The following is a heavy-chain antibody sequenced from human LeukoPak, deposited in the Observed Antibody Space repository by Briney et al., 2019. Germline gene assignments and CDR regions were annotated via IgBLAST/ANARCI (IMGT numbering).Heavy chain of an antibody. D-gene: IGHD1-26*01. J-gene: IGHJ4*02. CDR1: GGSISRRSDY. CDR3: ARNESVLGTTGLNDFFDD. V-gene: IGHV4-39*01. CDR2: IYYSGST. Sequence: SETLSLTCAVTGGSISRRSDYWGWIRQPPGKGLEWIGSIYYSGSTYYNPSFKSRVTISVDTSRNQFSLQLSYVTAADTAVYYCARNESVLGTTGLNDFFDDWGQGSLVTVSS.